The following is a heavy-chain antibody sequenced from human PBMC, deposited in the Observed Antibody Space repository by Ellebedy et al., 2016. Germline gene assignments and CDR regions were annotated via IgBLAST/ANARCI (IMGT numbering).Heavy chain of an antibody. V-gene: IGHV1-2*02. CDR3: TRGFSIPVAGNWFDP. CDR1: GYIFTGYF. Sequence: ASVKVSCKASGYIFTGYFMHWVRQAPGQGLEWMAWINPNSGGTKYAQQFQGRVTLTRDTSINTAYMELSSLRYHDTALYYCTRGFSIPVAGNWFDPWGQGTLVTVSS. CDR2: INPNSGGT. J-gene: IGHJ5*02. D-gene: IGHD6-19*01.